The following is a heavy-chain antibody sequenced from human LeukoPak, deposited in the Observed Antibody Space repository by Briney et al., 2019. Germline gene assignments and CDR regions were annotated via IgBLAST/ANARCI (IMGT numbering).Heavy chain of an antibody. V-gene: IGHV3-21*06. D-gene: IGHD1-26*01. CDR3: ARDLGVVGATLWFDP. CDR2: ISGSSSYI. Sequence: PGGSLRLSCELSGFTVSSNYMSWVHQAPGKGLEWISSISGSSSYIYYADSAKGRFTISRDNAKNSLYLQMNSLGAEETAGYYCARDLGVVGATLWFDPWGQGTLVTVSS. CDR1: GFTVSSNY. J-gene: IGHJ5*02.